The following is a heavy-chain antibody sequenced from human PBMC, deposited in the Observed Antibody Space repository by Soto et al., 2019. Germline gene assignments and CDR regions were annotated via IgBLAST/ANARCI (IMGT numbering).Heavy chain of an antibody. Sequence: QVQLVESGGGVVQPGRSLRPSCADSGFTFSSYGMHWVRQAPGKGLEWVAVISYDGSNKYYADSVKGRFTISRDNSKNTLYLQMNSLRAEDTAVYYCAKALHAWAVAAPFDYWGQGTLVTVSS. D-gene: IGHD6-19*01. V-gene: IGHV3-30*18. CDR2: ISYDGSNK. CDR3: AKALHAWAVAAPFDY. J-gene: IGHJ4*02. CDR1: GFTFSSYG.